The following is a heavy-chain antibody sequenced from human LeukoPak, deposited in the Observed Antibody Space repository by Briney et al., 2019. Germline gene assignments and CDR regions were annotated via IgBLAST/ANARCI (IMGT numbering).Heavy chain of an antibody. J-gene: IGHJ5*02. V-gene: IGHV4-31*03. CDR1: GGSISSGDHY. Sequence: SENLSLTSTVSGGSISSGDHYWSWIRQHPGKGLEWIGYIYYSGSTYYNPSLKSRVTISVDTSKSQFYLKLSSVTAADTAVYYCARGAGGEAYQLLYLDPWGQGTLVTVSS. CDR2: IYYSGST. CDR3: ARGAGGEAYQLLYLDP. D-gene: IGHD2-2*02.